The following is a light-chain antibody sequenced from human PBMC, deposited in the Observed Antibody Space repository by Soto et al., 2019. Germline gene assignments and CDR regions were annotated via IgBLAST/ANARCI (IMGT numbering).Light chain of an antibody. CDR1: QDITNY. Sequence: DIQMTQSPSSLSASVGDRVTIICQASQDITNYLNWYQQKPGKAPKILIHDSSNLETGVPSRFSGSGSGTYFSFTISSLQPEDIATYYCQQFDTLPLTFGQGTRLEIK. J-gene: IGKJ5*01. V-gene: IGKV1-33*01. CDR3: QQFDTLPLT. CDR2: DSS.